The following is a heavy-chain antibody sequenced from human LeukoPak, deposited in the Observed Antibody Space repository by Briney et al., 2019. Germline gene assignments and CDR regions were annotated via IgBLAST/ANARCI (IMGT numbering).Heavy chain of an antibody. V-gene: IGHV1-18*01. CDR1: GGTFSSYA. J-gene: IGHJ4*02. CDR2: ISTYNGNT. CDR3: ARDDVVVTAIREYYFDY. Sequence: ASVKVSCKASGGTFSSYAISWVRQAPGQGLEWMGWISTYNGNTNLAQKFQGRVTMTTDTSTSIAYMELRSLRSDDTAVYYCARDDVVVTAIREYYFDYWGQGTLVTVSS. D-gene: IGHD2-21*02.